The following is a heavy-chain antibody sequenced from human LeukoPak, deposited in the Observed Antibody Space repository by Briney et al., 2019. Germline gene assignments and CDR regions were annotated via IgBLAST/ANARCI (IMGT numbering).Heavy chain of an antibody. D-gene: IGHD2-8*01. CDR1: GFTFDDYA. J-gene: IGHJ4*02. V-gene: IGHV3-9*01. Sequence: PGGSLRLSCAASGFTFDDYAMHWVRHAPGKGLEWVSGISWNSGSIGYADSVKGRFTISRDNAKSSLYLQMNSLRAEDTALYYCAKDFGVFVYWGQGTLVTVSS. CDR3: AKDFGVFVY. CDR2: ISWNSGSI.